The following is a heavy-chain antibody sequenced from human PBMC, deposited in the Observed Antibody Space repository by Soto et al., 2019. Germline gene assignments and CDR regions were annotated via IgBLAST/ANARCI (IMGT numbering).Heavy chain of an antibody. J-gene: IGHJ5*02. Sequence: SETLSLTCAVSGYSISSAYYWGWIRQPPGKGLEWSGSIYHSGSTYYNPSLKSRVTISIDTSKNQFSRKLSSVTAADPAVYYCARAGRYPTIFGVVRQVSPRFDPWGQGTLVTVSS. CDR2: IYHSGST. CDR1: GYSISSAYY. V-gene: IGHV4-38-2*01. D-gene: IGHD3-3*01. CDR3: ARAGRYPTIFGVVRQVSPRFDP.